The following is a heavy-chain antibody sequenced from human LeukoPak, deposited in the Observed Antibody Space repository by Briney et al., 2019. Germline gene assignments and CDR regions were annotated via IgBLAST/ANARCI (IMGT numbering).Heavy chain of an antibody. CDR1: GFSLSTSGVG. V-gene: IGHV2-5*01. J-gene: IGHJ5*02. D-gene: IGHD2-2*02. CDR2: IYWSDDK. CDR3: AHRLGYCSSTSCYTFGHNWFDP. Sequence: SGPTLVKPTQTLTLTCTFSGFSLSTSGVGVGWIRQPPGKALEWLALIYWSDDKRYSPSLKSRPTITKDTSKNQVVLTMTNMDPVDTATYYCAHRLGYCSSTSCYTFGHNWFDPWGQGTLVTVSS.